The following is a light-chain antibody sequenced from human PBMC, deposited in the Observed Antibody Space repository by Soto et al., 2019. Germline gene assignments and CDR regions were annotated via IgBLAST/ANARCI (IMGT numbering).Light chain of an antibody. CDR3: QSYDSSLSGVV. CDR2: GNS. J-gene: IGLJ2*01. Sequence: QSVLTQPPSVSGAPGQRVTISCTGSSSNIGAGYDVHWYQQLPGTAPKLLIYGNSNRPSGVPDRVSGSKSGTSVSLAITGLQAEDEADYYCQSYDSSLSGVVFGGGTKLTVL. V-gene: IGLV1-40*01. CDR1: SSNIGAGYD.